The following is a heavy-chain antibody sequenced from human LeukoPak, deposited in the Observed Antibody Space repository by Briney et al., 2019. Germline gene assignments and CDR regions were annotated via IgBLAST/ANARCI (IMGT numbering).Heavy chain of an antibody. D-gene: IGHD1-26*01. CDR1: GASITSYY. V-gene: IGHV4-59*08. Sequence: PSATLSLTCTVSGASITSYYWSWIRQPPGKGLEWIGYICYSGSTTYKPSLKSRVTISVDTSKNQLSLKLSSVTAAGTAVYYCARLSIVGAANFDYWGQGTLVTVSS. CDR2: ICYSGST. J-gene: IGHJ4*02. CDR3: ARLSIVGAANFDY.